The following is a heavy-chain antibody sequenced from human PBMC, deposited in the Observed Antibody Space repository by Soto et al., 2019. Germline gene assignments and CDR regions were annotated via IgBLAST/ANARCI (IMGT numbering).Heavy chain of an antibody. CDR1: GFPLEKYG. J-gene: IGHJ4*02. CDR2: ISFSGDYI. D-gene: IGHD3-22*01. V-gene: IGHV3-21*01. Sequence: GGSLRLSCAVSGFPLEKYGMNWVRQAPGKRLEWVSSISFSGDYIYYADSVKGRFTISRDNARNSLYLQMNRLGVDDTALYFCARATYDSNTEYWGQAIQVTVPS. CDR3: ARATYDSNTEY.